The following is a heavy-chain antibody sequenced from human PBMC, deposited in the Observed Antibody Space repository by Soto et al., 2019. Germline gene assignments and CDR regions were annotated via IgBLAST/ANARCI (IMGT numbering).Heavy chain of an antibody. CDR3: VRVGRLGGY. D-gene: IGHD3-16*01. CDR2: IKEDGSEK. V-gene: IGHV3-7*03. CDR1: GFTFSNYW. Sequence: EVQLVESGGGLVQPGGSLRLSCAASGFTFSNYWMSWVRQAPGKGLEWVANIKEDGSEKYYVDSVKGRFTISRDNAKNSLYLQLNSPRAEDTAVYYCVRVGRLGGYWGQGTLVTVSS. J-gene: IGHJ4*02.